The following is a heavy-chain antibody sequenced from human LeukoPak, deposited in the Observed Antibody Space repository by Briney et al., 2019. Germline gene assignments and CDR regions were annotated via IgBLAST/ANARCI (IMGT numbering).Heavy chain of an antibody. Sequence: SETLSLTCAVYGGSFSGYYWSWIRQPPGKGLEWIGEINHSGSTNYNPSLKSRVTISVDTSKNQSSLKLSSVTAADTAVYYCARAPGWRGFYFDYWGQGTLVTVSS. V-gene: IGHV4-34*01. CDR2: INHSGST. D-gene: IGHD6-19*01. J-gene: IGHJ4*02. CDR1: GGSFSGYY. CDR3: ARAPGWRGFYFDY.